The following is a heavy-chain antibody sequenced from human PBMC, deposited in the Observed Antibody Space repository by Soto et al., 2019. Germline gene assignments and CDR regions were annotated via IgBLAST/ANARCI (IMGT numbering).Heavy chain of an antibody. D-gene: IGHD3-22*01. Sequence: GASVKVSCKASVYTFTSYGISWVRQAPGQGLEWMGWISAYNGNTNYAQKLQGRVTMTTDTSKSTANIERRSLRSEDTAENYKKRDSPDVTDYYDRSGYGGVLDIWGQGTMVTVSS. CDR1: VYTFTSYG. J-gene: IGHJ3*02. CDR3: KRDSPDVTDYYDRSGYGGVLDI. V-gene: IGHV1-18*01. CDR2: ISAYNGNT.